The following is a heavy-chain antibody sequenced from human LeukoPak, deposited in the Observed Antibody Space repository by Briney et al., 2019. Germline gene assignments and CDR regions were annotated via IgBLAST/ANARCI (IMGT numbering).Heavy chain of an antibody. Sequence: GESLKISCKGSGYTFTNYWIGWVRQMPGQGLEWMENIYPGDPDTRYSPSFQGQVTISADKSISTAYLQWSTLKASDTAIYYCARRSDYYDSSGYWFDPWGQGTLVTVSS. D-gene: IGHD3-22*01. CDR1: GYTFTNYW. V-gene: IGHV5-51*01. J-gene: IGHJ5*02. CDR3: ARRSDYYDSSGYWFDP. CDR2: IYPGDPDT.